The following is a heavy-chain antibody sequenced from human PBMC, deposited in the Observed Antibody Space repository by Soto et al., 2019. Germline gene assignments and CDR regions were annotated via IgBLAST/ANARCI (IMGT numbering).Heavy chain of an antibody. Sequence: GGNLRLSCAASGFTFSSYEMNWVRQAPGKGLEWVSYISSSGSTIYYADSVKGRFTISRDNAKNSLYLQMNSLRAEDTAVYYCARYRSYSIFWYNSYHHYVMAFRGQGSTVIGSS. CDR2: ISSSGSTI. CDR1: GFTFSSYE. D-gene: IGHD3-3*02. V-gene: IGHV3-48*03. CDR3: ARYRSYSIFWYNSYHHYVMAF. J-gene: IGHJ6*02.